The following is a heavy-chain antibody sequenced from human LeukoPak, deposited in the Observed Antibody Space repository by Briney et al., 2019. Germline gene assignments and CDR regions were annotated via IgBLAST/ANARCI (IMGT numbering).Heavy chain of an antibody. V-gene: IGHV3-48*03. CDR3: AREMSHSSSPPPFDY. J-gene: IGHJ4*02. D-gene: IGHD6-13*01. CDR2: ISASGSRT. CDR1: GFSFDTYE. Sequence: GGSLRLSCAASGFSFDTYEMNWVRQAPGKGLEWISYISASGSRTHYADSVEGRFTISRDNAKNSLYLQMNSLRAEDTAVYYCAREMSHSSSPPPFDYWGQGTLVTVSS.